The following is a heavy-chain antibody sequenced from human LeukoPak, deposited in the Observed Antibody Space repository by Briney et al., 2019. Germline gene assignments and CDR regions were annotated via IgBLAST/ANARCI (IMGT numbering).Heavy chain of an antibody. CDR2: IYSGGST. Sequence: GGSLRLSCAASGFTVSSNYMSWVRQAPGKGLEWVSVIYSGGSTYYADAVKGRFTITRDNSKNKLSLQMNSLRAEDTAVYYCARDQYYYDSSGSWGYFDYWGQGTLVTVSS. D-gene: IGHD3-22*01. V-gene: IGHV3-53*01. CDR1: GFTVSSNY. J-gene: IGHJ4*02. CDR3: ARDQYYYDSSGSWGYFDY.